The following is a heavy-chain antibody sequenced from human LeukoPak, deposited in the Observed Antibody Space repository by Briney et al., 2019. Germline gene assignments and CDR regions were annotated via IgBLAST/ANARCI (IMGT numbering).Heavy chain of an antibody. Sequence: ASVKVSCKASGGTFSSYAINWVRQATGQGLEWMGWMNPNSGNTGYAQKFQGRVTMTRNTSISTAYMELSSLRSEDTAVYYCARGPKYYYDSSGYRIRNFDYWGQGTLVTVSS. D-gene: IGHD3-22*01. CDR2: MNPNSGNT. CDR1: GGTFSSYA. CDR3: ARGPKYYYDSSGYRIRNFDY. V-gene: IGHV1-8*02. J-gene: IGHJ4*02.